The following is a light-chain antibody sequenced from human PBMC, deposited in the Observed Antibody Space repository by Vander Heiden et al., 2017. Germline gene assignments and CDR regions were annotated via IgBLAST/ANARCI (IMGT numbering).Light chain of an antibody. CDR2: YGC. CDR1: NIESKS. J-gene: IGLJ2*01. Sequence: SYVLTQPPSVSVAPGQTAALTCGGRNIESKSVHWYQQKPGQAPGLVIFYGCDRPSGIPGRFFGPNPGNHAPPTIPRVEAGDEGDYFRYVWDSNGLPIFGGGTKLTVL. CDR3: YVWDSNGLPI. V-gene: IGLV3-21*02.